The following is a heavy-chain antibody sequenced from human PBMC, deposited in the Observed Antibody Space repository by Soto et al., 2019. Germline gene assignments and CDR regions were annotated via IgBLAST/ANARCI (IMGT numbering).Heavy chain of an antibody. Sequence: GGSLRLSCAASGFTFTSFWMDWVRQAPGKGLEWVANINPDGNEKHYVDSVKGRFTIPRDNAKNSLYLQMSGLTAEDSALYYCSRSLDSWGQGTRVTVSS. CDR1: GFTFTSFW. J-gene: IGHJ4*02. V-gene: IGHV3-7*01. CDR2: INPDGNEK. CDR3: SRSLDS.